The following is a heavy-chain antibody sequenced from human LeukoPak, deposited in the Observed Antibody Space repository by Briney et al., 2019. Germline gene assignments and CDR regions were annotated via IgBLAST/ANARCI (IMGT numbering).Heavy chain of an antibody. Sequence: PSETLSLTCTVSGGSFSSGSYYWSWIRQPPGKGLEWIGYIYYSGSTNYNPSLKSRVTISVDTSKNQFSLKLSSVTAADTAVYYCARFISTTVTTGYYYGMDVWGQGTTVTVSS. CDR2: IYYSGST. V-gene: IGHV4-61*01. CDR1: GGSFSSGSYY. J-gene: IGHJ6*02. D-gene: IGHD4-17*01. CDR3: ARFISTTVTTGYYYGMDV.